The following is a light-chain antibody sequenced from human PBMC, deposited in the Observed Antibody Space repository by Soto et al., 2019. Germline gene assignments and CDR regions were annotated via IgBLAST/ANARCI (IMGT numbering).Light chain of an antibody. CDR2: AAS. Sequence: DIQMTQSPSSVSASVGDSLTITCRASQGITSWVAWYQHKPGRAPRLLIYAASRLQSGVPSRFSGSGSGTDFTLTISSLQPEDFVTYYCQQTSSFPLTLGGGTKVEIK. J-gene: IGKJ4*01. V-gene: IGKV1-12*01. CDR3: QQTSSFPLT. CDR1: QGITSW.